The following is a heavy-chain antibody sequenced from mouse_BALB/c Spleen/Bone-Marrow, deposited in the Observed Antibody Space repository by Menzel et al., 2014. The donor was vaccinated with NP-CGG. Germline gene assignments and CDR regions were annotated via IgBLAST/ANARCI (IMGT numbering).Heavy chain of an antibody. CDR2: IDPYNGGT. CDR3: TREAITSTVYYHYDS. J-gene: IGHJ4*01. D-gene: IGHD2-4*01. V-gene: IGHV1S135*01. CDR1: RYAPTNYN. Sequence: VQLKDSGPELVKPGASVKVACKASRYAPTNYNIYWVKQSHGKSLEWIGYIDPYNGGTSYNEKFKGRATLTVDKSSSTAYMHLNSMTSEDSAFYNYTREAITSTVYYHYDSWGRGT.